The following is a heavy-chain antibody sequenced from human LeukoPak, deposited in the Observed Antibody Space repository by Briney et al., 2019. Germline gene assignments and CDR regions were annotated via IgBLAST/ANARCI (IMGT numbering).Heavy chain of an antibody. D-gene: IGHD3-3*01. V-gene: IGHV5-51*01. J-gene: IGHJ4*02. CDR3: ARQSAYYDFWSGYYYFDY. Sequence: GESLKISCKGSGYSFTSYWIGWVRQMPGKGLEWMGIIYPGDSDTGYSPSFQGQVTISADKSISTAYLQWSSLKASDTAMYYCARQSAYYDFWSGYYYFDYWGQGTLVTVSS. CDR1: GYSFTSYW. CDR2: IYPGDSDT.